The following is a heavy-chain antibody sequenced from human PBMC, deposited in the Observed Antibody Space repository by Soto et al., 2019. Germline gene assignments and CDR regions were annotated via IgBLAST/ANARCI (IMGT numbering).Heavy chain of an antibody. CDR2: ISFDGSNK. V-gene: IGHV3-30-3*01. CDR1: GFSFNNYA. D-gene: IGHD2-21*02. J-gene: IGHJ4*02. Sequence: QVQLVESGGGVVQPGKSRRLSCAASGFSFNNYAIHWVRQGPGKGLEWVAVISFDGSNKFYADSVKGRFTISRDNPKNIVFLQMDSLRTEDTALYYCARGATAIPTPLGYWAQGALVTVSS. CDR3: ARGATAIPTPLGY.